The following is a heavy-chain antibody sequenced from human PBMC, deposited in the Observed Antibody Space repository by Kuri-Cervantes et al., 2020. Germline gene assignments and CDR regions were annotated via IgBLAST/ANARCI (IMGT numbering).Heavy chain of an antibody. D-gene: IGHD2-15*01. V-gene: IGHV3-23*01. CDR2: ISGSGGST. J-gene: IGHJ6*02. Sequence: GESLKISCAASGFSFSTYGMHWVRQAPGKGLEWVSAISGSGGSTYYADSVKGRFTISRDNSKNTLYLQMNSLRAEDTAVYYCAKVRDCSGGSCYGPRYYYGMDVWGQGTTVTVSS. CDR1: GFSFSTYG. CDR3: AKVRDCSGGSCYGPRYYYGMDV.